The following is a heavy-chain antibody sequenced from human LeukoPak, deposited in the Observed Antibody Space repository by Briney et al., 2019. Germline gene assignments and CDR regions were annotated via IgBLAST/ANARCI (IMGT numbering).Heavy chain of an antibody. CDR3: ARVYSSTHNWFDT. D-gene: IGHD2-2*01. CDR2: MYYSGST. Sequence: PSETLSLTCSVSGYSISSGYYWGWIRQPPGKGLEWIGSMYYSGSTYYNPSLKSRVTISVETSKNHFSLKLSSVTAADTALYYCARVYSSTHNWFDTWGQGTQVTVSS. V-gene: IGHV4-38-2*02. CDR1: GYSISSGYY. J-gene: IGHJ5*02.